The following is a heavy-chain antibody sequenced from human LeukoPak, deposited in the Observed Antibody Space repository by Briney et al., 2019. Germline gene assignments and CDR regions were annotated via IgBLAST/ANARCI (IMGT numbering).Heavy chain of an antibody. CDR3: APLGSGMATIPVGPAQGVY. V-gene: IGHV1-69*04. D-gene: IGHD5-24*01. Sequence: ASVKVSCKASGGAFSSYAINWVRQAPGQGLEWMGRIIPMVGTLNYAQKFQGRVTITADKSTSTAYMELSSLRSEDTAVYYCAPLGSGMATIPVGPAQGVYWGQGTLVTVSS. CDR1: GGAFSSYA. J-gene: IGHJ4*02. CDR2: IIPMVGTL.